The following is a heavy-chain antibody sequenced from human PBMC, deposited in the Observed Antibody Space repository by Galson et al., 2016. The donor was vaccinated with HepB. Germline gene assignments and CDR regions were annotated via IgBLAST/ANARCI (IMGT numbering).Heavy chain of an antibody. CDR1: GGSMSTYY. V-gene: IGHV4-59*01. CDR3: VAGTAPRPGY. CDR2: IHDTGNT. J-gene: IGHJ4*02. Sequence: SEPLSRTCVVSGGSMSTYYWSWIRQPPGEGLEWIVYIHDTGNTNYNPSLKSRVALSLDTSSNLISLKLTAMTAADPAVYYCVAGTAPRPGYWGQGILVTVSS. D-gene: IGHD6-6*01.